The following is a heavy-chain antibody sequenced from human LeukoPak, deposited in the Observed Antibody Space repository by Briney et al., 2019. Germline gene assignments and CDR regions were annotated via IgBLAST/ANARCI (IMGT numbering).Heavy chain of an antibody. V-gene: IGHV3-30*04. Sequence: GGSLRLSCVASGFTFSSYTIHWVRQAPGKGLEWVAVISYDGSNKYYADSVKGRFTISRDNAKNSLYLQMNSLRAEDTAVYYCARAGYYYYYYMDVWGKGTTVTVSS. CDR1: GFTFSSYT. CDR2: ISYDGSNK. J-gene: IGHJ6*03. CDR3: ARAGYYYYYYMDV.